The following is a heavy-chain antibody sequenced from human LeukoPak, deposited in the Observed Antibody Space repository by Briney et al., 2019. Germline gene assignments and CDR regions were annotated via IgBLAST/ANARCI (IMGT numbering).Heavy chain of an antibody. D-gene: IGHD2-2*01. V-gene: IGHV1-69*13. CDR1: GGTFSSYA. CDR3: ARAPLNYCSSTSCYESGGYYYGMDV. Sequence: ASVKVSCKASGGTFSSYAISWVRQAPGQGLEWMGGIIPIFGTANYAQKFQGRVTITADESTSTAYMELSSLRSEDTAVYYCARAPLNYCSSTSCYESGGYYYGMDVWGQGTTVTVSS. J-gene: IGHJ6*02. CDR2: IIPIFGTA.